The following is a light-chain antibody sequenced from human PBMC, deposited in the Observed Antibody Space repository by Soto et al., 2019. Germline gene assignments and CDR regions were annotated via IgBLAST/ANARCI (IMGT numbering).Light chain of an antibody. CDR1: QSVSSY. CDR2: DAS. J-gene: IGKJ1*01. Sequence: EIVLTQSPATLSLSPVERATLSCMASQSVSSYLAWYQQKPGQAPRLLIYDASNRATGIPARFSGSGSGTEFTLTISSLQPDDFATYYCQHYNSYSEAFGQGTKVDNK. V-gene: IGKV3-11*01. CDR3: QHYNSYSEA.